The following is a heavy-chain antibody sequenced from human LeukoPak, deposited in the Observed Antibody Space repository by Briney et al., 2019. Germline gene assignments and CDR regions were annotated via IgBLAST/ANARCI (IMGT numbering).Heavy chain of an antibody. V-gene: IGHV3-21*01. D-gene: IGHD1-26*01. J-gene: IGHJ4*02. CDR2: ISSSSSYI. CDR1: GFTFSSYS. Sequence: GGSLRLSCAASGFTFSSYSMNWVRQAPGKGLEWVSSISSSSSYIYYADSVKGRFTISRDNAKNSLYLQMNSLRAEDTAVYYCARDVKGRWELLGSHDYWGQGTLVTASS. CDR3: ARDVKGRWELLGSHDY.